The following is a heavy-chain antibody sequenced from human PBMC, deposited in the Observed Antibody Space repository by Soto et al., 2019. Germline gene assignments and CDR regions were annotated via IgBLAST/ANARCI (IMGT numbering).Heavy chain of an antibody. CDR1: GGTLSNYA. CDR3: ARGPARGATRPPYFDY. D-gene: IGHD1-26*01. CDR2: IIPMFGRS. Sequence: QVQLAQSGAEVKNPGSSVKVSCKASGGTLSNYAFSWVRQAPGQGLEWRGGIIPMFGRSQYAPKFQGRLTIPADESTNSAYEELGSLRAEHTAWYSWARGPARGATRPPYFDYWGQGTLVTVSS. V-gene: IGHV1-69*12. J-gene: IGHJ4*02.